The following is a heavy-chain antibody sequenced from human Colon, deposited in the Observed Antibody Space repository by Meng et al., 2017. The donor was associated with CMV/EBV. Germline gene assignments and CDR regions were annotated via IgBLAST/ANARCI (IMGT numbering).Heavy chain of an antibody. V-gene: IGHV3-74*01. J-gene: IGHJ3*02. CDR3: ARDIGDFTPSTAFDI. Sequence: GASLRLSCVASGLTLTTYWMHWVRQAPGKGLEWVSRINSDGISTSYADSVKGRFAISRDNAKNTLYLQMNSLRAEDTAVYYCARDIGDFTPSTAFDIWGQGTMVTVSS. D-gene: IGHD1-26*01. CDR2: INSDGIST. CDR1: GLTLTTYW.